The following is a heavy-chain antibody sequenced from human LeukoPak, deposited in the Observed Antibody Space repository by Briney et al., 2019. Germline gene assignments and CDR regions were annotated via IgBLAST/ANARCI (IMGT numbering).Heavy chain of an antibody. CDR1: GGSISSGGYY. J-gene: IGHJ4*02. CDR3: ARDPTTADYFDY. CDR2: IYYSGST. D-gene: IGHD4-4*01. Sequence: PSETLSLTCTVSGGSISSGGYYWSWIRQHPGKGLEWIGYIYYSGSTYYNPSLKSRVTISVDTSKNQFSLKLSSVTAADTAVYYCARDPTTADYFDYWGQGTLVTVSS. V-gene: IGHV4-31*03.